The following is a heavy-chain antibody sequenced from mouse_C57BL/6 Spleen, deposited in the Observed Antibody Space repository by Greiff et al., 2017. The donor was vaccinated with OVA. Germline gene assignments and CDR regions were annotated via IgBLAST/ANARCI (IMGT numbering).Heavy chain of an antibody. Sequence: QVQLQQSGAELVKPGASVKMSCKASGYTFTTYPIEWMKQNHGKSLEWIGNFHPYNDDTKYNEKFKGKVTLTVEKSSSTVYLELSRLTSDDSAVYYCARGKIYDYDGYYFDYWGQGTTLTVSS. V-gene: IGHV1-47*01. D-gene: IGHD2-4*01. CDR3: ARGKIYDYDGYYFDY. CDR2: FHPYNDDT. J-gene: IGHJ2*01. CDR1: GYTFTTYP.